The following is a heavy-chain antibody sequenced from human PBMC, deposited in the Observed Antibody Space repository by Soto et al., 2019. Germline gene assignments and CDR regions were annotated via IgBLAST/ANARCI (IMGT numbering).Heavy chain of an antibody. V-gene: IGHV4-30-2*01. J-gene: IGHJ4*02. CDR3: AGGIAARPLGY. D-gene: IGHD6-6*01. Sequence: QLPLQESGSGLVKPSQTLSLTCAVSGGSISSGGYSWSWIRQPPGKGLEWIGYIYHSGSTYYNPSRKSRVTTSVDRSKNQFSLRLSSVTAADTAVYYCAGGIAARPLGYWGQGTLVTVSS. CDR2: IYHSGST. CDR1: GGSISSGGYS.